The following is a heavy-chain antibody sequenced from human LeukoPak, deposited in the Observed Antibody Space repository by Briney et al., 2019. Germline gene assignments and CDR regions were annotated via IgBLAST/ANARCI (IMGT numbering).Heavy chain of an antibody. V-gene: IGHV4-34*01. CDR1: GGSFSGYY. CDR2: INHSGST. D-gene: IGHD2-2*01. Sequence: PSETLSLTCAVYGGSFSGYYWSWIRQPPGKGLVWIGEINHSGSTNYNPSLKSRVTISVDTSKNQFSLKLSSVTAADTAVYYCARLFWGCSSTSCGDYWGQGTLVTVSS. J-gene: IGHJ4*02. CDR3: ARLFWGCSSTSCGDY.